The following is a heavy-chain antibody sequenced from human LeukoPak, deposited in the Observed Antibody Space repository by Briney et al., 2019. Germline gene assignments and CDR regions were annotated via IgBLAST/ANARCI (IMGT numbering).Heavy chain of an antibody. Sequence: GASVKISCKASGSTFTGYYMHWVRQAPGQGLEWMGWINPNSGGTNYAQKFQGRVTMTRDTSISTAYMELSRLRSDDTAVYYCARDDYYDSSGYAGVHYRFDYWGQGTLVTVSS. D-gene: IGHD3-22*01. V-gene: IGHV1-2*02. J-gene: IGHJ4*02. CDR2: INPNSGGT. CDR1: GSTFTGYY. CDR3: ARDDYYDSSGYAGVHYRFDY.